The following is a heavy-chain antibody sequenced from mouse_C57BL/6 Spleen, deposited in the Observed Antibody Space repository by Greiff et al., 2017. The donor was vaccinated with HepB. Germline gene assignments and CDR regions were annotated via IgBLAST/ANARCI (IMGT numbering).Heavy chain of an antibody. D-gene: IGHD4-1*01. J-gene: IGHJ2*01. Sequence: VKLMESGPGLVQPSQSLSITCTASGFSLTSYGVHWVRQSPGKGLEWLGVICRGGSTDYNAAFMSRLSITKDNSESQVFFKMHSLQADDTAIYYCAKMGKTGYFDYWGQGTTLTVSS. CDR3: AKMGKTGYFDY. CDR2: ICRGGST. CDR1: GFSLTSYG. V-gene: IGHV2-5*01.